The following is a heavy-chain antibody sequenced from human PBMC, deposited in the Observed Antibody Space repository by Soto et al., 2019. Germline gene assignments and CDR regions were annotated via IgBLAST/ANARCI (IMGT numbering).Heavy chain of an antibody. CDR1: GYTFTSYD. D-gene: IGHD3-3*01. Sequence: QVHLVQSGAEVKKPGASVKVSCKASGYTFTSYDINWVRQATGQGLEWMGWMNPNSGNTGYAQKFQGRVTMTRNTSINTAYMELSSLRSEDTAVYYCARAIYEFHGVVTQSYFDYWGQGNLVTVSS. V-gene: IGHV1-8*01. CDR2: MNPNSGNT. CDR3: ARAIYEFHGVVTQSYFDY. J-gene: IGHJ4*02.